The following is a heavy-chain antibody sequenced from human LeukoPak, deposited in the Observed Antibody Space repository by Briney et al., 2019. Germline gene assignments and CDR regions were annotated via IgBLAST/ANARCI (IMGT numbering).Heavy chain of an antibody. Sequence: SETLSLTCTVSGGSISSNSYYWGWIRQPPGKGLEWIGSIYYSGSTYYNPSLKSRVTISVDTSKNQFSLKLSSVTAADTAVYYGAAEKNTYYDFWSGYYTNWFDPWGQGTQVTVSS. CDR3: AAEKNTYYDFWSGYYTNWFDP. CDR1: GGSISSNSYY. CDR2: IYYSGST. J-gene: IGHJ5*02. D-gene: IGHD3-3*01. V-gene: IGHV4-39*01.